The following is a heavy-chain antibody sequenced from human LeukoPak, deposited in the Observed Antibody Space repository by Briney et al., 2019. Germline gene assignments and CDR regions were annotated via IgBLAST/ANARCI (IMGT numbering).Heavy chain of an antibody. CDR2: IYHSGSA. Sequence: SETLSLTCSVSRYSISSGYYWAWIRQPPGKGLEWIGSIYHSGSAYYNASLKSRVTISVDTSKNQFSLELPSVTAADTAVYYCARARGYSYGLCYMDVWGKGTTVTVSS. D-gene: IGHD5-18*01. CDR1: RYSISSGYY. V-gene: IGHV4-38-2*02. J-gene: IGHJ6*03. CDR3: ARARGYSYGLCYMDV.